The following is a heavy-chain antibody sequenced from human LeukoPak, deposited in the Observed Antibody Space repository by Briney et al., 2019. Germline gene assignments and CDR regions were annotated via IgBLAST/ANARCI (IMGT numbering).Heavy chain of an antibody. D-gene: IGHD3-10*01. J-gene: IGHJ6*03. CDR3: ARDSGTNYYYYYMDV. CDR2: INPNSGGT. Sequence: ASVKVSCKASGYTFTGYYMHWVRQAPGQGLEWMGWINPNSGGTNYAQKFQGRVTMTRDMSTSTVYMELSSLRSEDTAVYYCARDSGTNYYYYYMDVWGKGTTVTVSS. V-gene: IGHV1-2*02. CDR1: GYTFTGYY.